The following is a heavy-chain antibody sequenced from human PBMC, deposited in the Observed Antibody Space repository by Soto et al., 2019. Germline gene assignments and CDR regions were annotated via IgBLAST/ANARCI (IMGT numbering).Heavy chain of an antibody. CDR1: GGSFSGYY. J-gene: IGHJ5*01. V-gene: IGHV4-34*01. CDR2: INHSGST. CDR3: ARLGRYYQSLDS. D-gene: IGHD3-10*01. Sequence: SETLSLTCAVYGGSFSGYYWTWIRQPPGTGLEWIGEINHSGSTNYNPSLKSRVTISVDTSKNQFSLKLTSVTAADTAVYYCARLGRYYQSLDSWGPGTLVTVSS.